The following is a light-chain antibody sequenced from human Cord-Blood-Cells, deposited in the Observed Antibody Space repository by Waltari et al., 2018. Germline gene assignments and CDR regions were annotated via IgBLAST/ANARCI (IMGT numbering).Light chain of an antibody. CDR2: GAS. CDR3: QQRSNWPPLT. Sequence: EIVLTHSPATLSSSPGERATLSCRASQGVSSYLAWYQQKPGQAPRLLIYGASNRATGIPARFSGSGSGTDFTLTISSLEPEDFAVYYCQQRSNWPPLTFGGGTKVEIK. V-gene: IGKV3-11*01. J-gene: IGKJ4*01. CDR1: QGVSSY.